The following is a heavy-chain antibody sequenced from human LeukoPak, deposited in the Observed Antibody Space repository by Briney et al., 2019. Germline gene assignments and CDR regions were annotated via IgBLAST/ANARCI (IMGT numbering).Heavy chain of an antibody. J-gene: IGHJ6*02. CDR2: SRSKNDGGTI. Sequence: GGSLRLSCAASGFTFIRAWLSWVRQAPGKGLECVGRSRSKNDGGTIDYAAPVKGRFTISRDDSENMMYLQMSGLKTEDTAVYYCIADPPNHYYGMDVWGQGTTVTVSS. V-gene: IGHV3-15*01. CDR3: IADPPNHYYGMDV. CDR1: GFTFIRAW.